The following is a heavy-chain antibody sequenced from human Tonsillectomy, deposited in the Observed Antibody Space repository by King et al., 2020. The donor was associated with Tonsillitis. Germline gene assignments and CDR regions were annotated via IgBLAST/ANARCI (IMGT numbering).Heavy chain of an antibody. V-gene: IGHV3-53*01. CDR1: GFTVRSNY. CDR3: ARAPYSTSSFFFDL. J-gene: IGHJ4*02. D-gene: IGHD6-6*01. Sequence: QLVQSGGGLIQPGGSLRLSCSASGFTVRSNYMSWVRQAPGKGLEWVSVIYSGTGTPYADSVKGRFTISRDHAKNMVVLQMNSLRAEDTAVYYCARAPYSTSSFFFDLWGQGTLVTVSS. CDR2: IYSGTGT.